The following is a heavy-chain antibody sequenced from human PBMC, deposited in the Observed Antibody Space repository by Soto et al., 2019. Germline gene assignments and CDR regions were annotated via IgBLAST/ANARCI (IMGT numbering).Heavy chain of an antibody. V-gene: IGHV4-4*07. Sequence: QVQLHESGPGLVKPSETLSLTCFVSGDSISRYYWSWIRQPAGKGLEWIGRFGRLSNSGSTNYNPSLKSRVTMSVDTSKNEFSLRLSSVTAADTAVYYCARGAGGYSGYDSRFDYWGQGALVTVSS. CDR3: ARGAGGYSGYDSRFDY. CDR2: LSNSGST. J-gene: IGHJ4*02. CDR1: GDSISRYY. D-gene: IGHD5-12*01.